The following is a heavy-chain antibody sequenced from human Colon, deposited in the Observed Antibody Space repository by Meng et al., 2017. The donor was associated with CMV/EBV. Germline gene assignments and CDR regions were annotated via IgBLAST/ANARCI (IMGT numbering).Heavy chain of an antibody. Sequence: QGLRGKSGAEVKNPGAPVKVSCKASEYTFTPYNIPWVRQAPGQGLEWVGCMLPKTGALDYAQKFRGRITLTTDTSITTAYMELSGLTSDDTAVYYCIRENWYYDYWGLGTLVTVSS. D-gene: IGHD1-1*01. J-gene: IGHJ4*02. V-gene: IGHV1-2*02. CDR1: EYTFTPYN. CDR2: MLPKTGAL. CDR3: IRENWYYDY.